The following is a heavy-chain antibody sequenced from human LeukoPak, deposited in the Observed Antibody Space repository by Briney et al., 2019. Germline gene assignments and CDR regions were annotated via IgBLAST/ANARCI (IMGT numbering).Heavy chain of an antibody. V-gene: IGHV1-46*01. D-gene: IGHD2-15*01. CDR3: ARGKAASGDVFDF. CDR1: GYTFTTYY. CDR2: INPSGGST. Sequence: ASVKVSCKASGYTFTTYYMHWLRQAPGQGLQWMGIINPSGGSTTYAQKFQGRVTMTRDTPTVTAYMELSSLRSEDTAVYHCARGKAASGDVFDFWGQGTMVTVSS. J-gene: IGHJ3*01.